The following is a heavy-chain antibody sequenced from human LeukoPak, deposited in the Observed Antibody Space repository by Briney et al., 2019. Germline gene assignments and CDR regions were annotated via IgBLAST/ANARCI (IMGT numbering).Heavy chain of an antibody. CDR2: IRSKANSYAT. Sequence: GGSLKLSCAASGVTFSGSAMHWVRQASGKGLEWDGRIRSKANSYATAYAASVKGRFTISRDDSKNTAYLQMNSLKTEDTAVYYCTRSWTTDAFDIWGQGTMVTVSS. V-gene: IGHV3-73*01. J-gene: IGHJ3*02. CDR3: TRSWTTDAFDI. CDR1: GVTFSGSA. D-gene: IGHD1-1*01.